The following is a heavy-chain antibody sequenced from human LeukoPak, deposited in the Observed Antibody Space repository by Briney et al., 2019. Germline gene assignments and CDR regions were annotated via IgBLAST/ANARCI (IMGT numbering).Heavy chain of an antibody. Sequence: PSETLSLTCTVSGGSISSGDYYWSWIRQPPGKGLEWIGYIYYSGSTYYNPSLKNRVTISVDTSKNQFSLKLSSVTAADTAVYYCAASGYSYGPTYWYFDLWGRGTLVTVSS. J-gene: IGHJ2*01. V-gene: IGHV4-30-4*08. D-gene: IGHD5-18*01. CDR3: AASGYSYGPTYWYFDL. CDR2: IYYSGST. CDR1: GGSISSGDYY.